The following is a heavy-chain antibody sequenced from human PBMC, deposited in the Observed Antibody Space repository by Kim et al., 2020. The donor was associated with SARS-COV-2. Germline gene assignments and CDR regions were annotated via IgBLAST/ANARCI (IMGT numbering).Heavy chain of an antibody. CDR2: IIPIFGTA. V-gene: IGHV1-69*13. J-gene: IGHJ5*02. D-gene: IGHD2-15*01. CDR1: GGTFSSYA. Sequence: SVKVSCKASGGTFSSYAISWVRQAPGQGLEWMGGIIPIFGTANYAQKFQGRVTITADESTSTAYMELSSLRSEDTAVYYCARDSVVVVAEWVLGPGLGACDPWGQGTLVTVSS. CDR3: ARDSVVVVAEWVLGPGLGACDP.